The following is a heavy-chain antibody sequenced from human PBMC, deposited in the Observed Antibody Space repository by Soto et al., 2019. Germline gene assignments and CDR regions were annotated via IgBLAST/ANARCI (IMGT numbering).Heavy chain of an antibody. V-gene: IGHV4-59*01. J-gene: IGHJ6*02. CDR1: GRSISGYY. CDR2: MYNTGST. Sequence: TLSLTCTVSGRSISGYYWSWIRQPPGKGLEWIGYMYNTGSTVYNPSFKSRVTISVDTSKNQFSLKLNSVTAADTAVYYCARDLWGYCGTDCYPLDVWGQGTTVTVSS. CDR3: ARDLWGYCGTDCYPLDV. D-gene: IGHD2-21*02.